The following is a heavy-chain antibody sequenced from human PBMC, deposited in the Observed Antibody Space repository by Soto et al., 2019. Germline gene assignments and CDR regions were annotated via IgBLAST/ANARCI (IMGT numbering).Heavy chain of an antibody. CDR2: INPSGGST. Sequence: QVQLVQSGAEVKKPGASVKVSCKASGYTFTSYYMHWVRQAPGQGLEWMGIINPSGGSTSYAQKFQGRVTMTRDTSTSTVYMELSSLRSEDTAVYYCARDEYYDSSGYTKFDYWGQGTLVTVSS. CDR3: ARDEYYDSSGYTKFDY. CDR1: GYTFTSYY. V-gene: IGHV1-46*01. J-gene: IGHJ4*02. D-gene: IGHD3-22*01.